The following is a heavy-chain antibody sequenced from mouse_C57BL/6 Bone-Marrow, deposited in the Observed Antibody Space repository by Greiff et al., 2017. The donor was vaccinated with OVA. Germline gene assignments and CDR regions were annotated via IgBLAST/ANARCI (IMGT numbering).Heavy chain of an antibody. CDR3: ARGDYGPMDY. J-gene: IGHJ4*01. CDR2: IYPGSGNT. D-gene: IGHD1-1*01. CDR1: GYSFTSYY. V-gene: IGHV1-66*01. Sequence: VKVVESGPELVKPGASVKISCKASGYSFTSYYIHWVKQRPGQGLEWIGWIYPGSGNTKYNEKFKGKATLTADTSSSTAYMQLSSLTSEDAAVYYCARGDYGPMDYWGQGTSVTVSS.